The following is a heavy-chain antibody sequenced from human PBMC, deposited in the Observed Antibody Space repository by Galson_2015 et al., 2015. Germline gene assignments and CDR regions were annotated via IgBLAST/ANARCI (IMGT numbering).Heavy chain of an antibody. J-gene: IGHJ4*02. CDR3: ARDVGTYSSGPDF. Sequence: SLRLSCAASGFAFSSYTMHWVRQAPGKRLEWVALIWYDGSNKYYADSVKGRFTISRDNSKNTLYLQMNSLRAEDTAVYYCARDVGTYSSGPDFWGQGTLVTVSS. V-gene: IGHV3-33*01. D-gene: IGHD6-19*01. CDR2: IWYDGSNK. CDR1: GFAFSSYT.